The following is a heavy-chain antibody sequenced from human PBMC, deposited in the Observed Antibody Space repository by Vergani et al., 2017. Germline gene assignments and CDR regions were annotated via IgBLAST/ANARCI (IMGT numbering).Heavy chain of an antibody. CDR2: IIPIFGTE. V-gene: IGHV1-69*01. D-gene: IGHD2-15*01. CDR1: GGTFSSYA. Sequence: QVQLVQSGAEVKKPGSSVKVSCKASGGTFSSYAISWVRQAPGQGLEWMGGIIPIFGTENYAQKFQGRVTITADESTSTAYMELSSLRSEDTAVYYCAREGCSGGSCYRDRGLSYSGMDVWGQGTTVTVSS. CDR3: AREGCSGGSCYRDRGLSYSGMDV. J-gene: IGHJ6*02.